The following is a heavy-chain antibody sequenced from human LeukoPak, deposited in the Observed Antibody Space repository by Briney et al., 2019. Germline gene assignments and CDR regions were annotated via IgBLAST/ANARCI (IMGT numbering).Heavy chain of an antibody. CDR3: AIALNYYDSSGYPFY. D-gene: IGHD3-22*01. Sequence: GGSLRLSCAASGFTFSSCAMHWVRQAPGKGLEWVAVISYDGNNKYYADSVKGRFIISRDNSKNTLYLQMNSLRAEDTAVYYCAIALNYYDSSGYPFYWGQGTLVTVSS. CDR2: ISYDGNNK. J-gene: IGHJ4*02. V-gene: IGHV3-30-3*01. CDR1: GFTFSSCA.